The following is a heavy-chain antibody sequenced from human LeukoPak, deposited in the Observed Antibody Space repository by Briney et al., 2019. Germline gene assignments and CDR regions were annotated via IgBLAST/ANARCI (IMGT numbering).Heavy chain of an antibody. CDR3: AKGGYCSSTSCYRDDAFDI. Sequence: PSETLSPTCTVSGGSISSSSYYWGWIRQPPGKGLEWIGSIYYSGSTYYNPSLKSRVTISVDTSKNQFSLKLSSVTAADTAVYYCAKGGYCSSTSCYRDDAFDIWGQGTMVTVSS. CDR2: IYYSGST. CDR1: GGSISSSSYY. D-gene: IGHD2-2*01. V-gene: IGHV4-39*01. J-gene: IGHJ3*02.